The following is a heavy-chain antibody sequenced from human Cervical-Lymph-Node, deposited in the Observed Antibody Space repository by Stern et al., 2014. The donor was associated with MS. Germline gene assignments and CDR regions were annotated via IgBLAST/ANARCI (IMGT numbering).Heavy chain of an antibody. D-gene: IGHD4-17*01. CDR1: GFTFSHYS. V-gene: IGHV3-21*01. CDR3: ARARVGDYARSPHLDS. Sequence: EVQLVESGGGLVKPGESLRLSCDASGFTFSHYSINWVRQAPGKGLEWISSISTHSTHTYYADSVECRFTIARDSSKDSVSLHMVSLRAEDTAVYYCARARVGDYARSPHLDSWGQGTLVTVSS. CDR2: ISTHSTHT. J-gene: IGHJ4*02.